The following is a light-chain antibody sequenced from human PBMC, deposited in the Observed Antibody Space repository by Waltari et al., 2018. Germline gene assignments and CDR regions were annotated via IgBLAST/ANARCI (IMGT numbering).Light chain of an antibody. CDR2: WAS. V-gene: IGKV4-1*01. CDR3: QQYYTTPDT. J-gene: IGKJ2*01. Sequence: DTVVTPPPDSLAVSLGARATISCTSCQRLLSTSSNMNYLARYQQKPRQPPKLPIYWASTREAGVPDRSSASGSGKDGTRTINSLQAEDVAVYDCQQYYTTPDTLGQGTKLEIE. CDR1: QRLLSTSSNMNY.